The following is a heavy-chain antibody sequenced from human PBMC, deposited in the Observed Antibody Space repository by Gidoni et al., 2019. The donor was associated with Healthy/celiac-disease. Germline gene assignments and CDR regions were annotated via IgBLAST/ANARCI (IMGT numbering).Heavy chain of an antibody. CDR2: IYHSVST. J-gene: IGHJ4*02. V-gene: IGHV4-38-2*02. CDR1: GYSISSGYY. CDR3: ARDQTGLGY. D-gene: IGHD1-1*01. Sequence: QVQLQESGPGLVKPSETLSLTCAVSGYSISSGYYWGWIRQPPGKGLEWIGSIYHSVSTYYNPSLKSRVTISVDTSKNQFSLKLSSVTAADTAVYYCARDQTGLGYWGQGTLVTVSS.